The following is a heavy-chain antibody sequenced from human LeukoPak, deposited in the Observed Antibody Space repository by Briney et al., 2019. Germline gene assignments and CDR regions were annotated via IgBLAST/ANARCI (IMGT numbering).Heavy chain of an antibody. V-gene: IGHV3-23*01. CDR2: ISGSGGST. CDR3: ARTELLWFGELLVPFDY. Sequence: GGPLRLSCAASGFTFSSYAMSWVRQAPGKGLEWVSAISGSGGSTYYADSVKGRFTISRDNSKNTLYLQMNSLRAEDTAVYYCARTELLWFGELLVPFDYWGQGTLVTVSS. CDR1: GFTFSSYA. D-gene: IGHD3-10*01. J-gene: IGHJ4*02.